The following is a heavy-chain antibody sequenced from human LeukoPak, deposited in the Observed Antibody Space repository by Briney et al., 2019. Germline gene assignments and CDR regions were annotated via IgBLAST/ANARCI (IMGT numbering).Heavy chain of an antibody. CDR2: INPNSGGT. CDR3: ARGLMWAAAGFDY. Sequence: ASVKVSCKASGYTFTGYYMHWVRQAPGQGLEWMGWINPNSGGTNYAQKFQGRVTMTRDTSISTAYMELSRLRSDDTAVYYCARGLMWAAAGFDYWGQGILVTVSS. V-gene: IGHV1-2*02. CDR1: GYTFTGYY. D-gene: IGHD6-13*01. J-gene: IGHJ4*02.